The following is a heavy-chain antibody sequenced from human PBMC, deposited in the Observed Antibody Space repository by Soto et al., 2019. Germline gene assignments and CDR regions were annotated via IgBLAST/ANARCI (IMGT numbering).Heavy chain of an antibody. D-gene: IGHD2-15*01. CDR1: GGSLSGYY. CDR3: SRGRSYCSGGSCYSMGLIDY. J-gene: IGHJ4*02. Sequence: SETLSLTCAVYGGSLSGYYWSWIRQPPGKGLEKIGEINHSGSTNYNPSLKSRVTISVDTSKNQFSLKLSSVTAADTAVYYCSRGRSYCSGGSCYSMGLIDYWGQGTLVTVSS. CDR2: INHSGST. V-gene: IGHV4-34*01.